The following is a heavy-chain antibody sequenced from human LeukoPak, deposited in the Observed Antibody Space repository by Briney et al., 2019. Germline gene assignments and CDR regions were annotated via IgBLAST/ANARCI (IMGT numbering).Heavy chain of an antibody. CDR1: GFTFSSYS. D-gene: IGHD2-15*01. J-gene: IGHJ3*02. CDR3: ARDVYCSGGSCPPGDAFDI. Sequence: GGSLRLSCAASGFTFSSYSMNWVRQAPGKGLEWVSSISSSSSYIYYADSVKGRFTISRDNAKNSLYLQMNSLRAEDTAVYYCARDVYCSGGSCPPGDAFDIWGQGTMVTVCS. V-gene: IGHV3-21*01. CDR2: ISSSSSYI.